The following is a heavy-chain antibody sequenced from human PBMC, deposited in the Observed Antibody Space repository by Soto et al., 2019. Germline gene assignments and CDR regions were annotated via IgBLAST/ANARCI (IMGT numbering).Heavy chain of an antibody. Sequence: ASETLSLTCTVSGVSIYSSSYSLGWIRQPPGKGLEWIGSIYYSGSTSYNPSLKSRVTVSVDTSKSQFSLKLSSVTAADTAVFYCARQTNFHGNNRFFDCWGQGSLVTVSS. J-gene: IGHJ4*02. V-gene: IGHV4-39*01. CDR2: IYYSGST. D-gene: IGHD1-20*01. CDR1: GVSIYSSSYS. CDR3: ARQTNFHGNNRFFDC.